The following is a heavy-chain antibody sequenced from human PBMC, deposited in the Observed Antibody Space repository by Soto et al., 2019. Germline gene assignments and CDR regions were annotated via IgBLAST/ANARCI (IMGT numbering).Heavy chain of an antibody. CDR3: ARVVPGAEAWFGP. D-gene: IGHD2-2*01. V-gene: IGHV1-18*01. CDR1: VSTFSNYG. CDR2: ISLYSDGT. J-gene: IGHJ5*02. Sequence: GASVRFSCKTSVSTFSNYGITWVRQAPGQPLEWLGWISLYSDGTNYAQKFQGRVSMTTDTSTTTAYMELRSLRSDDTAVYYCARVVPGAEAWFGPWGQGTLVTVS.